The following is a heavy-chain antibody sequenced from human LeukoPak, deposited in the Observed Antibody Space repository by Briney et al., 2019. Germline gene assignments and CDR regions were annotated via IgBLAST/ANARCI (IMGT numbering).Heavy chain of an antibody. J-gene: IGHJ4*02. Sequence: PGGSLRLSCTASGFTFSTFWMSWVRQAPGKGLEWVSTISGSGGSTYYADSVKGRFTISRDNSKNTLYLQMNSLRAEDTAVYYCAKTGARVVLSSSPPYPDYWGQGTLVTVS. D-gene: IGHD6-13*01. CDR1: GFTFSTFW. V-gene: IGHV3-23*01. CDR2: ISGSGGST. CDR3: AKTGARVVLSSSPPYPDY.